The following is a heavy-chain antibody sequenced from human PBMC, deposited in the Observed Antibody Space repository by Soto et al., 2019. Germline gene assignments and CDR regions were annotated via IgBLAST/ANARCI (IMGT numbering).Heavy chain of an antibody. J-gene: IGHJ4*02. Sequence: EVQLLESGGGLVQPGGSLRLSCEASGFTFSSYAMSWVRQAPGKGLEWVSSVSRSGDSTYYADSVKGRFTVSRDNSKNTLLLQMSSLRAEDTALYYCAKRNYPETTVTTFDSWGQGTLVTVSS. CDR1: GFTFSSYA. CDR3: AKRNYPETTVTTFDS. D-gene: IGHD4-17*01. V-gene: IGHV3-23*01. CDR2: VSRSGDST.